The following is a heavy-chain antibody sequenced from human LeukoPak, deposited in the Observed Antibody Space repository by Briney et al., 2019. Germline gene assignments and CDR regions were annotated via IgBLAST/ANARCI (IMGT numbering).Heavy chain of an antibody. CDR3: ASNLIGLGYYFDY. CDR1: GYTFTSYG. D-gene: IGHD1-14*01. J-gene: IGHJ4*02. V-gene: IGHV1-18*01. Sequence: ASVKVSCKASGYTFTSYGISWVRQAPGQGLEWMGWISAYNGNTNYAQKLQGRVTITADESTSTAYMELSSLRSEDTAVYYCASNLIGLGYYFDYWGQGTLVTVSS. CDR2: ISAYNGNT.